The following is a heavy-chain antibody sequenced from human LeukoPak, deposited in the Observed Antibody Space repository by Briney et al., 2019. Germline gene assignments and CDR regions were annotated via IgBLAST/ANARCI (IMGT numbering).Heavy chain of an antibody. V-gene: IGHV4-61*02. CDR1: GDSISIGSHF. Sequence: SQTLSLTCTVSGDSISIGSHFWSWIRQPAGKGLEWIGRIYTTGSTNYNPSLKSRVTISVDTSKNQFSLKLSSVTAADTAVYYCAREGSRSHPGYYWGQGTLVTVSS. D-gene: IGHD1-26*01. J-gene: IGHJ4*02. CDR2: IYTTGST. CDR3: AREGSRSHPGYY.